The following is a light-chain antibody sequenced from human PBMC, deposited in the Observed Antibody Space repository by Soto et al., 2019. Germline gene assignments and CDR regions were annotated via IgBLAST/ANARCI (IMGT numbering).Light chain of an antibody. J-gene: IGLJ1*01. CDR3: CSYAGSYTFYV. CDR2: DVS. V-gene: IGLV2-11*01. Sequence: SVLAQPPPVSGAPGQSVTISCTGNSSEVGGYNYVSWYQQHPGKAPKLMIYDVSKRPSGVPDRFSGSKSGNTASLTISGLQAEDEADYYCCSYAGSYTFYVFGTG. CDR1: SSEVGGYNY.